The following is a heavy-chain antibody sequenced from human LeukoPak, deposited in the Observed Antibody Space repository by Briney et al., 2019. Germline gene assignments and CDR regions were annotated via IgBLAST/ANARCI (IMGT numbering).Heavy chain of an antibody. Sequence: SETLSLTCTVSGYSISSGYYWGWIRQPPGKGLEWIGNIYHSGSTYYNPSLKSRVTISVDTSKNQFSLKLSSVTAADTAVYFCARYYGSGRDGDYWGQGTLVTVSS. V-gene: IGHV4-38-2*02. J-gene: IGHJ4*02. CDR1: GYSISSGYY. CDR3: ARYYGSGRDGDY. CDR2: IYHSGST. D-gene: IGHD3-10*01.